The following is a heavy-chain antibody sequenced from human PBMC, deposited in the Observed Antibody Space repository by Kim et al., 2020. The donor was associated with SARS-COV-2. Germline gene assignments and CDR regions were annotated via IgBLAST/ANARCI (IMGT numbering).Heavy chain of an antibody. Sequence: DGCTTSNADSVKGRFTISRDNAKNTLYLQMNSLRAEDTAVYYCVRAYDYWGQGTLVTVSS. V-gene: IGHV3-74*01. CDR2: DGCTT. J-gene: IGHJ4*02. CDR3: VRAYDY.